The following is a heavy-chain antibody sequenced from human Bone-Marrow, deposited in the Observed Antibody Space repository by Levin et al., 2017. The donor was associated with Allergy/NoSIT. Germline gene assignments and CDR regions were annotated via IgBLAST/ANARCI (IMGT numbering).Heavy chain of an antibody. Sequence: GGSLRLSCTMSGFTVSSYWMNWVRQAPGKGLEWVSAISGVGAHIYYADSVKGRFTISRDNAQDSVFLQMDSLRAEDTGVYYCVRGLNNAVGPTTSGMDVWGQGTAVTVSS. CDR1: GFTVSSYW. V-gene: IGHV3-21*01. CDR3: VRGLNNAVGPTTSGMDV. J-gene: IGHJ6*02. CDR2: ISGVGAHI. D-gene: IGHD1-26*01.